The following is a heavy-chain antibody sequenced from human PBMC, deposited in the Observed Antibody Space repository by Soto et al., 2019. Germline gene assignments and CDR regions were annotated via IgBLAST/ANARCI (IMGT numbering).Heavy chain of an antibody. J-gene: IGHJ4*02. CDR3: ARVLYLYRSSWLYYFDY. D-gene: IGHD6-13*01. CDR1: GGSISSSNW. CDR2: IYHSGST. V-gene: IGHV4-4*02. Sequence: QVQLQESGPGLVKPSGTLSLTCAVSGGSISSSNWWSWVRQPPGKGLEWIGEIYHSGSTNYNPSLKSRVTISVDKSKNQFSLKLSSVTAADTAVYYCARVLYLYRSSWLYYFDYWGQGTLVTVSS.